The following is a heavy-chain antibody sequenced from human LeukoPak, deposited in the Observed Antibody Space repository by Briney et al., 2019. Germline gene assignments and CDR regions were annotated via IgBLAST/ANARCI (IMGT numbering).Heavy chain of an antibody. Sequence: QPGGSLKLSCAASGFTFSGSAMHWVRQASGKGLEWVGRIRSKANSYATAYAASVKGRFTISRDDSKNTAYLQMNSLKASDTAMYYCARPGRLMGDIVVVPAAYWGQGTLVTVSS. D-gene: IGHD2-2*01. CDR1: GFTFSGSA. CDR2: IRSKANSYAT. CDR3: ARPGRLMGDIVVVPAAY. V-gene: IGHV3-73*01. J-gene: IGHJ4*02.